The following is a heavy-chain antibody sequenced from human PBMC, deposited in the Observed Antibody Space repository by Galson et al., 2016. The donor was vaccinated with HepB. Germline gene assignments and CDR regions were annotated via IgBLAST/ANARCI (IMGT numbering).Heavy chain of an antibody. CDR3: ARAPNTVTSKFDY. J-gene: IGHJ4*02. V-gene: IGHV4-4*02. D-gene: IGHD4-11*01. CDR2: IFHRGSA. CDR1: GDSISSDNS. Sequence: SETLSLTCTVSGDSISSDNSWSWVRQLPGKGLEWIGEIFHRGSATYNPSIGSRVTISIDKAKNQFSLKLRSLTAADTAGYFWARAPNTVTSKFDYWGQGILVTVSS.